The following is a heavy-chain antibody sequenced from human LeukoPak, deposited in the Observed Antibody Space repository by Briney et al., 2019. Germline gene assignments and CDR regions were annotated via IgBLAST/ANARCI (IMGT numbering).Heavy chain of an antibody. CDR2: MDYVGSP. D-gene: IGHD3-16*01. CDR1: GDSIASGGHY. J-gene: IGHJ4*02. Sequence: PSETLSLTCAVSGDSIASGGHYWSWIRQHPKNGLQWVGYMDYVGSPYYNPSLTRRLIISLDTSKNQFSLELSSVTAADTAMYYCASRSVRPEGYFDYWGQGILVTVSS. CDR3: ASRSVRPEGYFDY. V-gene: IGHV4-31*11.